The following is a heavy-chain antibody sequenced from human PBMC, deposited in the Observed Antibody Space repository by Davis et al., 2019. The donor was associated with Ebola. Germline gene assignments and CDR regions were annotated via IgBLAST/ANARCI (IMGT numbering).Heavy chain of an antibody. CDR1: GFTFSSYA. D-gene: IGHD6-19*01. CDR2: ISYDGSNK. CDR3: ARGQQWLAPST. V-gene: IGHV3-30-3*01. J-gene: IGHJ5*02. Sequence: GESLKISCAASGFTFSSYAMHWVRQAPGKGLEWVAVISYDGSNKYYADSVKGRFTISRDNSKNTLYLQMNSLRAEDTAVYYCARGQQWLAPSTWGQGTLVTVS.